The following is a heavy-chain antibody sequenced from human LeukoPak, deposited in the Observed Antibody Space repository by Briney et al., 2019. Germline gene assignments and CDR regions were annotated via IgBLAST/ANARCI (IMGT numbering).Heavy chain of an antibody. J-gene: IGHJ4*02. Sequence: PGGSLRLSCAASGFTFSNYGMSWVRQSPVKGLEWLSYISSSDNTIYYAASVKGRFTISRDNAKNSLYLQMNSLRDEDTAVYYCARAMRSGYDYWGQGTLVTVSS. D-gene: IGHD5-12*01. V-gene: IGHV3-48*02. CDR2: ISSSDNTI. CDR1: GFTFSNYG. CDR3: ARAMRSGYDY.